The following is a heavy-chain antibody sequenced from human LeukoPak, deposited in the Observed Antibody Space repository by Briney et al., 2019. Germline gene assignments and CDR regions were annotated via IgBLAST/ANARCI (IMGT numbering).Heavy chain of an antibody. Sequence: PGGSLRLSCAASGFTFSSYGMHWVRQAPGKGLEWVAVISYDGSNKYYADSVKGRFTISRDNSKNTLYLQMNSLRAEDTAVYYCVAAAGSLYYYYMDVWGKGTTVTVSS. J-gene: IGHJ6*03. CDR1: GFTFSSYG. CDR2: ISYDGSNK. D-gene: IGHD6-13*01. CDR3: VAAAGSLYYYYMDV. V-gene: IGHV3-30*03.